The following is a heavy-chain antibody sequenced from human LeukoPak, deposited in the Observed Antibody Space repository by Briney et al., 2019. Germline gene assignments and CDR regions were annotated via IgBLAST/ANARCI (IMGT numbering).Heavy chain of an antibody. Sequence: GGSLRLSCAASGFTFSSYGMHWVRQAPGKGLEWVAFIRYDGSNKYYADSVKGRFTISKDNSKNTLYLQMNSLRPEDTAVYYCAKDPRRYSRTGGYFDYWGQGTLVTVSS. CDR2: IRYDGSNK. D-gene: IGHD6-13*01. CDR1: GFTFSSYG. V-gene: IGHV3-30*02. CDR3: AKDPRRYSRTGGYFDY. J-gene: IGHJ4*02.